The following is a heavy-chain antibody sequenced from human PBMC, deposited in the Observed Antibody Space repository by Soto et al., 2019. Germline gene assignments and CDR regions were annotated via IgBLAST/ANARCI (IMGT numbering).Heavy chain of an antibody. J-gene: IGHJ6*02. V-gene: IGHV1-3*01. CDR2: INAGNGNT. D-gene: IGHD6-25*01. CDR3: ARNVEAAHYYYYYGMDV. Sequence: XCVKVSCPDSAYSFPSYGMGWVRQAPGQRLEWMGWINAGNGNTKYSQKFQGRVTITRDTSASTAYMELSSLRSEDTAVYYCARNVEAAHYYYYYGMDVWGQGTTVTVSS. CDR1: AYSFPSYG.